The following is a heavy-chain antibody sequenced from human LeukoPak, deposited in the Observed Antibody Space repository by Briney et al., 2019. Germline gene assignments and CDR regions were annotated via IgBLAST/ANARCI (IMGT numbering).Heavy chain of an antibody. CDR1: GFTFSSYG. D-gene: IGHD3-22*01. V-gene: IGHV3-33*01. Sequence: GGSLRLSCAASGFTFSSYGMHWVRQAPGKGLEWVAVIWSDGGNKYYANSVKGRFTISRDNSKNTLYLQVNRLRAEDTAVYYCARDGGAIYYYDSSGYYDYWGQGTLVTVSS. CDR3: ARDGGAIYYYDSSGYYDY. J-gene: IGHJ4*02. CDR2: IWSDGGNK.